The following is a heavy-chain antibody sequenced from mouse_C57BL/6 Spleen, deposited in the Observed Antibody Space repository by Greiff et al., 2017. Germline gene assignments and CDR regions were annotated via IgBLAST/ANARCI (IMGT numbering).Heavy chain of an antibody. CDR1: GYTFTSYW. CDR3: ARDDPWFAY. Sequence: QVQLQQPGAELVMPGASVKLSCKASGYTFTSYWMHWVKQRPGQGLEWIGEIDPSDSYTNYNQKFKGKSTLTVDKSSITAYMQLSSLTSEDSAVYYCARDDPWFAYWGQGTLVTVSA. J-gene: IGHJ3*01. D-gene: IGHD2-3*01. CDR2: IDPSDSYT. V-gene: IGHV1-69*01.